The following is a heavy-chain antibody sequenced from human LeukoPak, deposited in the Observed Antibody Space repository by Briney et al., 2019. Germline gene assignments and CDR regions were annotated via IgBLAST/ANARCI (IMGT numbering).Heavy chain of an antibody. CDR3: ARGAYCSSTSCRDYYYYGMDV. CDR2: INPSGGST. V-gene: IGHV1-46*01. CDR1: GYTFTSYY. J-gene: IGHJ6*02. Sequence: ASVKVSCKASGYTFTSYYMHWVRQAPGQGLEWMGIINPSGGSTSYAQEFQGRVTMTRDTSTSTVYMELSSLRSEDTAVYYCARGAYCSSTSCRDYYYYGMDVWGQGTTVTVSS. D-gene: IGHD2-2*01.